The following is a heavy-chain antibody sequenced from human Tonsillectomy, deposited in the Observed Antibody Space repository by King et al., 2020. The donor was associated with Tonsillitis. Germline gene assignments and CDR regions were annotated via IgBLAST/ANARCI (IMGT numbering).Heavy chain of an antibody. V-gene: IGHV3-7*03. CDR2: IKQDGSEK. J-gene: IGHJ4*02. CDR1: GFIFSRYS. Sequence: VQLVESGGGLVQPGGSLRLSCAASGFIFSRYSMSWVRQAPGKGLEWVANIKQDGSEKDYVDSVKGRFTVSRDNAKNSLYLQMNSLRSEDTAVYYFSRDTGYCSGGSCYSVAFYFDYWGQGTLVTVSS. CDR3: SRDTGYCSGGSCYSVAFYFDY. D-gene: IGHD2-15*01.